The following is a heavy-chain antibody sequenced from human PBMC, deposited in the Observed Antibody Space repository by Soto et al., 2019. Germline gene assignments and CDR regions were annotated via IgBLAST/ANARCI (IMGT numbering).Heavy chain of an antibody. CDR2: ISGSGGST. V-gene: IGHV3-23*01. D-gene: IGHD5-12*01. Sequence: EVQLLESGGGLVQPGGSLRLSCAASGFTFISYAMSWIRQAPGKGLEWVSSISGSGGSTYYADSVKGRFTISRDNSKNTLYLQMNSLRAEDTAVYYCAKGRDIVATVGGWFDTWGQGPLVTVSS. CDR3: AKGRDIVATVGGWFDT. J-gene: IGHJ5*02. CDR1: GFTFISYA.